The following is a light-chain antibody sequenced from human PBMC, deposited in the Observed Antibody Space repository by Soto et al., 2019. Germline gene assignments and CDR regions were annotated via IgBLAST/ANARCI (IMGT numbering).Light chain of an antibody. CDR3: QVWDSNSDHWV. Sequence: SYELSQPPSVSVAPGQTARITCGGNNIGNKNVHWYQQKPGQAPLLVIYDDKDRPSGIPERFSGSNSGNTATLTINRVEAGDEADYYCQVWDSNSDHWVFGGGTKVTVL. J-gene: IGLJ3*02. V-gene: IGLV3-21*02. CDR1: NIGNKN. CDR2: DDK.